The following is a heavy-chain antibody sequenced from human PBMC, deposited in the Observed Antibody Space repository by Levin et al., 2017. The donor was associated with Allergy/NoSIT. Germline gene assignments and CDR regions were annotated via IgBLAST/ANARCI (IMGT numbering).Heavy chain of an antibody. CDR1: GFTFSSSA. D-gene: IGHD3-22*01. CDR2: ISYDGSNK. J-gene: IGHJ4*02. V-gene: IGHV3-30-3*01. Sequence: LSLTCAASGFTFSSSAMHWVRPAPGKGLEWVAVISYDGSNKYYADSVKGRFTISRDNSKNTLYLQMNSLRAEDTAVYYCARVGSSGYYPIDYWGQGTLVTVSS. CDR3: ARVGSSGYYPIDY.